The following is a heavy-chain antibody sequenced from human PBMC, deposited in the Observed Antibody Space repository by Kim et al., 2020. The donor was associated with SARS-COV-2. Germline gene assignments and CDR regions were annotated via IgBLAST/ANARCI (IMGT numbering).Heavy chain of an antibody. Sequence: KGRFTISRDNAKNSLYLQMNSLRAEDTAVYYCARGIVVVPKSYYYYGMDVWGQGTTVTVSS. CDR3: ARGIVVVPKSYYYYGMDV. J-gene: IGHJ6*02. D-gene: IGHD3-22*01. V-gene: IGHV3-7*04.